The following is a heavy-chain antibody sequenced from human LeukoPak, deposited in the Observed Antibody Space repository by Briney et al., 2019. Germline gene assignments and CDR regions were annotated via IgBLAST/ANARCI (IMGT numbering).Heavy chain of an antibody. CDR1: GYTFTGYY. Sequence: ASVKVSCKASGYTFTGYYMHWVRQAPGQGLEWMGWINPNSGGTNYAQEFQGRVTMTRDTSISTAYMELSRLRSDDTAVYYCARGMATRVYDYWGQGTLVTVSS. CDR2: INPNSGGT. CDR3: ARGMATRVYDY. J-gene: IGHJ4*02. V-gene: IGHV1-2*02. D-gene: IGHD5-12*01.